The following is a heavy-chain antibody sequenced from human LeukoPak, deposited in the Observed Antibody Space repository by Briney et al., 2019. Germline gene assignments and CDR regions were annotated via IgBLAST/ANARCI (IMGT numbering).Heavy chain of an antibody. Sequence: SETLSLTCTVSGYSVSSGYYWGWIRQPPGKGLEWIGSIYHSGSTYYNPSLKSRVTISVDTSKNQFSLKLSSVTAADTAVYYCAGILRRDYYDSSGLNEYFQHWGQGTLVTVSS. V-gene: IGHV4-38-2*02. CDR2: IYHSGST. J-gene: IGHJ1*01. D-gene: IGHD3-22*01. CDR1: GYSVSSGYY. CDR3: AGILRRDYYDSSGLNEYFQH.